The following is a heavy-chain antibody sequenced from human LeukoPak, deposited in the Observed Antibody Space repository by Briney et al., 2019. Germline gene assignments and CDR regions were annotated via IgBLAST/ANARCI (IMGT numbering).Heavy chain of an antibody. CDR1: GFTFSSYA. CDR2: ISGSGGSA. V-gene: IGHV3-23*01. J-gene: IGHJ6*04. D-gene: IGHD6-13*01. Sequence: HTGGSLRLSCTASGFTFSSYAMSWVRQAPGKGLEWVSAISGSGGSAYYADSVKGRFTISRDNSKNTLYLQMNSLRAEDTAVYYCAKALRAAVGTYNGMDVWGEETTVTVSS. CDR3: AKALRAAVGTYNGMDV.